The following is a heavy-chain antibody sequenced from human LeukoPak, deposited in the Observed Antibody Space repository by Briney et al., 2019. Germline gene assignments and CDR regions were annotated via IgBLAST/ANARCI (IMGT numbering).Heavy chain of an antibody. CDR3: AREVGYFDY. Sequence: PGGSLRLSCAATGITFDDFAMHWVRQPPGKGLEWVSGISWNSGNIDYADSVRGRFTISRDNSKNTLYLQMNSLRAEDTAVYYCAREVGYFDYWGQGTLVTVSS. V-gene: IGHV3-9*01. D-gene: IGHD2-15*01. CDR1: GITFDDFA. J-gene: IGHJ4*02. CDR2: ISWNSGNI.